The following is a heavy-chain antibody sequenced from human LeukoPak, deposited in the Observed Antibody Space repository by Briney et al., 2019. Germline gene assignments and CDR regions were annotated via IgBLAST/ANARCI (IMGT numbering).Heavy chain of an antibody. J-gene: IGHJ4*02. CDR2: IIPIFGTA. D-gene: IGHD1-1*01. Sequence: SVKVSCKASGGTFSSYAISWVRQAPGQGLEWMGGIIPIFGTANYAQKFQGRVTITTDESTSTAYMELSSLRSDDTAVYYCARFWRGTTGTTRFREFGYWGQGTLVTVSS. CDR1: GGTFSSYA. V-gene: IGHV1-69*05. CDR3: ARFWRGTTGTTRFREFGY.